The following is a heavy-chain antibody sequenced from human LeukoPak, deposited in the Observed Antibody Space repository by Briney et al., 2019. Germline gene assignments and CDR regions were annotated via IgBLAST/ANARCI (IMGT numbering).Heavy chain of an antibody. CDR1: GFTFSSYN. D-gene: IGHD3-9*01. V-gene: IGHV3-21*01. J-gene: IGHJ6*02. CDR2: ISSRSSHR. CDR3: TRDLMDYDVSTGLHHYYMDV. Sequence: GGSLRLSCAASGFTFSSYNMDWVRQAPGKGLVWVSSISSRSSHRNYADSVKGRFTISRDNAKNSLYLQMNTLRVEDTAVYYCTRDLMDYDVSTGLHHYYMDVWGQGTTVTVSS.